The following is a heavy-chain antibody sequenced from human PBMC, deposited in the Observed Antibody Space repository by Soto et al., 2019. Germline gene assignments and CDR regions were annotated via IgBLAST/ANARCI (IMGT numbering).Heavy chain of an antibody. D-gene: IGHD2-8*02. Sequence: SETLSLTCTVSGASITGSSYWSWIRQPAGKGLEWIGRFSLSGTTNYNPSLRSRVTMSADVSKNQFSLRLTSVTAADTALYFCARGMTPPGAPAWYYFDSWGQGTLVTVSS. CDR3: ARGMTPPGAPAWYYFDS. CDR1: GASITGSSY. V-gene: IGHV4-4*07. J-gene: IGHJ4*02. CDR2: FSLSGTT.